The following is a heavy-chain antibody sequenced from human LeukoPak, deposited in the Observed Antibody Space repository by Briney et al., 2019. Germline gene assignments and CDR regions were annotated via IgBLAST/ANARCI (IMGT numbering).Heavy chain of an antibody. CDR1: GFTFSSYA. J-gene: IGHJ4*02. CDR3: ARRFWSGYYLDY. D-gene: IGHD3-3*01. CDR2: ISGSGGST. V-gene: IGHV3-23*01. Sequence: GGSLRLSCAASGFTFSSYAMSWVRQAPGKGLEWVSAISGSGGSTYYADSVKGRFTISRDNSQNTLYLQMNSLRAEDTAVYYCARRFWSGYYLDYWGQGSLVTVSS.